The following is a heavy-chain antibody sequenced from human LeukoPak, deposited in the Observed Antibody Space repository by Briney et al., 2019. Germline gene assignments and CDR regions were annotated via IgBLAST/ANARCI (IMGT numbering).Heavy chain of an antibody. D-gene: IGHD2-2*01. J-gene: IGHJ5*02. CDR1: GGSISSYY. CDR2: IYTSGST. V-gene: IGHV4-4*07. Sequence: SETLSLTCTVSGGSISSYYWSWIRQPAGKGLEWIGRIYTSGSTNYNPSLKSRVTISVDTSKNQFSLKLSSVTAADTAVYYCARAHCSSTSCYLRDWFDPWGQGTLVTVSS. CDR3: ARAHCSSTSCYLRDWFDP.